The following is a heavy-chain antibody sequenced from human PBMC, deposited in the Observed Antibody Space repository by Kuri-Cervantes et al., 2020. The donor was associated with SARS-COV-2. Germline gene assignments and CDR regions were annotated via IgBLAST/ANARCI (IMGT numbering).Heavy chain of an antibody. CDR3: ARQGVPAALGWFDP. J-gene: IGHJ5*02. CDR2: IYYSGST. D-gene: IGHD2-2*01. V-gene: IGHV4-39*01. CDR1: GGSISSSSYY. Sequence: ESLKISCTVSGGSISSSSYYWGWIRQPPGKGLEWIGSIYYSGSTYYNPSLKSRVTISVDTSKNQFSLKLSSVTAADTAVYYCARQGVPAALGWFDPWGQGTLVTGSS.